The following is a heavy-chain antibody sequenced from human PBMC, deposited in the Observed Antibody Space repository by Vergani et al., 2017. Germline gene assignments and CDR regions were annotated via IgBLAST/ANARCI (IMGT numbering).Heavy chain of an antibody. CDR1: GGSISSYY. D-gene: IGHD6-19*01. J-gene: IGHJ4*02. CDR3: ARGRSGWYVDY. V-gene: IGHV4-59*01. Sequence: QVQLQESGPGLVKPSETLSLTCTVSGGSISSYYWSWIRQPPGKGLEWIGYIYYSGSTNYNPSLKSRVTISVDTSKNQFSLKLSSVTAADTAVYCCARGRSGWYVDYWGQGTLVTVSS. CDR2: IYYSGST.